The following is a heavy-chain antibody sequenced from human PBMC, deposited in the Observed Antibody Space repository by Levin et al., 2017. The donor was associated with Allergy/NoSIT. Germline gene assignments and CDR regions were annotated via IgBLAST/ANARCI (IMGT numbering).Heavy chain of an antibody. Sequence: QAGGSLRLSCAASGFTFNNYAMSWVRQAPGKGLEWVSSITANSGVTYYADSVKGRFTISRDNSKNTLFLQVNSLRADDTAVYYCASLPNGGGCAACYFDSWGQGSLVTVSS. CDR2: ITANSGVT. CDR3: ASLPNGGGCAACYFDS. J-gene: IGHJ4*02. D-gene: IGHD4-23*01. V-gene: IGHV3-23*01. CDR1: GFTFNNYA.